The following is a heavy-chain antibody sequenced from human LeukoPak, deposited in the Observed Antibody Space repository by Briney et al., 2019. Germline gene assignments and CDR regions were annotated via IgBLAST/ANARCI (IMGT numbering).Heavy chain of an antibody. D-gene: IGHD5-24*01. CDR1: GFIVSSNY. J-gene: IGHJ4*02. V-gene: IGHV3-53*01. Sequence: PGGSLILSCAASGFIVSSNYMSWVRQAPGKGLEWVSVIYSGGRTYYADSVKGRFTISRDNSRNTLYLQMNSLRAEDTAVYYCARGDGYNFFDSWGQGTLVTVSS. CDR2: IYSGGRT. CDR3: ARGDGYNFFDS.